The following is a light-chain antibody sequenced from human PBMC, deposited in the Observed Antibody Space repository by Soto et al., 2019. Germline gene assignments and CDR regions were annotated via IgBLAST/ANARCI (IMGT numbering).Light chain of an antibody. Sequence: EVLMTPSPATLSVSPVERATLSCRASQSVSGKLAWYQQTPGQAPRLLIYDASTRATGIPARFSGSGSGTEFTLTISSLQSEDFAVYYCQQYNNWPWTFGQGTKVDI. CDR2: DAS. CDR1: QSVSGK. V-gene: IGKV3-15*01. J-gene: IGKJ1*01. CDR3: QQYNNWPWT.